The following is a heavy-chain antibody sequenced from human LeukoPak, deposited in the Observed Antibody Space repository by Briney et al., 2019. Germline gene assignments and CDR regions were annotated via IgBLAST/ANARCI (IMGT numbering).Heavy chain of an antibody. J-gene: IGHJ4*02. V-gene: IGHV4-59*01. D-gene: IGHD3-16*01. CDR2: MYYSGST. CDR3: ARLRRAGGLEYYFHG. CDR1: GGSISSYY. Sequence: SETLSLTRTVSGGSISSYYWSWIRQPPGKGLEWIGYMYYSGSTNYNPSLKSRVTISVDTSKNQFSLSLSSVTAADTAVYYCARLRRAGGLEYYFHGCGKGSLATVSS.